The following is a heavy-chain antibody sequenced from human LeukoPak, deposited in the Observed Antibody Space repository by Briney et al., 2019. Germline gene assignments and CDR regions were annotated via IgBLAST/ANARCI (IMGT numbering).Heavy chain of an antibody. V-gene: IGHV3-23*01. CDR3: AKARGGIAVAGIMY. D-gene: IGHD6-19*01. CDR1: GFTFSSYA. J-gene: IGHJ4*02. Sequence: GGSLRLSCAASGFTFSSYAMSWVRQAPGKGLEWVSAISGSGGSTYYADSVKGRFTISRDNSKNTLYLQTNSLRAEDTAVYYCAKARGGIAVAGIMYWGQGTLVTVSS. CDR2: ISGSGGST.